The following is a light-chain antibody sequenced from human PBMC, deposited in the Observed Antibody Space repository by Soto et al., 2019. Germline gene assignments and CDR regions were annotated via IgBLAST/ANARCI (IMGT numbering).Light chain of an antibody. Sequence: QSVLTQPPSVSEAPSQRVTLSCSGSRSNIGNNAVNWYQQVPGKAPKLLIYLDDLVPSGVSDRFSGSKSGTSAALTISGLQSEDEADYYCAAWDDGLNGFVFGTGTKLTVL. J-gene: IGLJ1*01. CDR2: LDD. CDR1: RSNIGNNA. V-gene: IGLV1-36*01. CDR3: AAWDDGLNGFV.